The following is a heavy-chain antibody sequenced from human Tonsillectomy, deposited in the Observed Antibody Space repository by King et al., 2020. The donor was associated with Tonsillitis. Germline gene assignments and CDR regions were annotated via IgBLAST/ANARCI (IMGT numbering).Heavy chain of an antibody. J-gene: IGHJ3*02. D-gene: IGHD3-22*01. CDR3: ARTYYYDSSGTNDAFDI. CDR1: GGTFSSYA. CDR2: IIPIFGTA. Sequence: QLVQYGAEVKKPGSSVKVSCKASGGTFSSYAISWVRQAPGQGLEWMGGIIPIFGTANYAQKFQGRVTITADESTSTAYMELSSLRSEDTAVYYCARTYYYDSSGTNDAFDIWGQGTMVTVSS. V-gene: IGHV1-69*01.